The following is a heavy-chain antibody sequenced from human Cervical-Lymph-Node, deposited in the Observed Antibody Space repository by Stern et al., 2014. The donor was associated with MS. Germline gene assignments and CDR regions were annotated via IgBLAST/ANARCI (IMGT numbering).Heavy chain of an antibody. V-gene: IGHV2-5*02. Sequence: HITLKESGPTLLKPTQTLTLTCTLSGLSVSTDGVGVGWIRQPPGKALEWLTILYWDDDKRYNPSLKSRLTITKDTAKNQVVLTMTNMDPVDTGTYYCAHSLRRRNCSGGRCYYFDYWGQGTLVTVSS. CDR2: LYWDDDK. J-gene: IGHJ4*02. D-gene: IGHD2-15*01. CDR1: GLSVSTDGVG. CDR3: AHSLRRRNCSGGRCYYFDY.